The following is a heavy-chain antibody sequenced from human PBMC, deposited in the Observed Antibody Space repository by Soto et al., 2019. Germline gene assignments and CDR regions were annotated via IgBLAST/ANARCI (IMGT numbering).Heavy chain of an antibody. CDR2: INHSGST. CDR1: GGSFSGYY. J-gene: IGHJ6*03. Sequence: SETLSLTCAVYGGSFSGYYWSWIRQPPGKGLEWIGEINHSGSTNYNLSLKSRVTISVDTSKNQFSLKLSSVTAADTAVYYCARERGAVATIGRYYYYYYMDVWGKGTTVTVSS. CDR3: ARERGAVATIGRYYYYYYMDV. D-gene: IGHD5-12*01. V-gene: IGHV4-34*01.